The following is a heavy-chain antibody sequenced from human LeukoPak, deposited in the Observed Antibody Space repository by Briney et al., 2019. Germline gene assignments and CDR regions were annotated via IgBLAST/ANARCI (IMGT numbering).Heavy chain of an antibody. J-gene: IGHJ4*02. CDR2: MYLSGTT. D-gene: IGHD3-22*01. V-gene: IGHV4-4*02. Sequence: SGSLSLTCTVSGDSINSLDLWSWVRQPPGKGLEWIGEMYLSGTTHSNPSVKSRVTISIDKSKNQLFLNLSSVTAADTAVYYCAGLVGRYSSGLYYYYFDYWGQGTLVTVSS. CDR3: AGLVGRYSSGLYYYYFDY. CDR1: GDSINSLDL.